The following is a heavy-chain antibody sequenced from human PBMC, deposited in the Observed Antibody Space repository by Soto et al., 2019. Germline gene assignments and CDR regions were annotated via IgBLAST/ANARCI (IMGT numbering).Heavy chain of an antibody. J-gene: IGHJ6*02. Sequence: GGSLRLSCAASGFTFSSYGMHWVRQAPGKGLEWVAVISYDGSNKYYVDSVKGRFTISRDNSKNTLYLQMDSLRAEDTAVYYCAKVPATEDYYGMDVWGQGTTVTVSS. CDR2: ISYDGSNK. V-gene: IGHV3-30*18. D-gene: IGHD2-15*01. CDR1: GFTFSSYG. CDR3: AKVPATEDYYGMDV.